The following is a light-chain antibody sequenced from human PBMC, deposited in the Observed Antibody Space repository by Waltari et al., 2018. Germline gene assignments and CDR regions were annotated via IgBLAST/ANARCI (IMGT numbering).Light chain of an antibody. CDR1: SSNTGSNY. V-gene: IGLV1-47*01. CDR3: AAWDDSLSGVV. J-gene: IGLJ2*01. Sequence: QSVLTQPPSASGTPGQRVTIPCSGSSSNTGSNYVYWYQQLPGTAPKLLIYKNNQRPSGVPDRFSGSKSGTSASLAISGLRSEDEADYSCAAWDDSLSGVVFGGGTKLTVL. CDR2: KNN.